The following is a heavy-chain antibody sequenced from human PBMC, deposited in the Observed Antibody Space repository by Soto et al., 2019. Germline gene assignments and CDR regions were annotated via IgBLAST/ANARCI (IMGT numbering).Heavy chain of an antibody. Sequence: GGSLRLSCAASGFTFSSYAMSWVRQAPGKGLEWVSAISGSGGSTYYADSVKGRFTISRDNAKNSLYLEMNSLRAEDTAVYYCARESEDLTSNFDYWGQGTLVTVSS. CDR3: ARESEDLTSNFDY. V-gene: IGHV3-23*01. CDR1: GFTFSSYA. J-gene: IGHJ4*02. CDR2: ISGSGGST.